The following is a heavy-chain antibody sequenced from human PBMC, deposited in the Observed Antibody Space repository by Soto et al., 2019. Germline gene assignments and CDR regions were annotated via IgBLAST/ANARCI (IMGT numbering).Heavy chain of an antibody. CDR3: ARTVGAAYYFDF. CDR2: IYTSGST. Sequence: QVQLQESGPGLVKPSETLSLTCTVSGDSMTKYYWSWIRQPAGKGLEWSGRIYTSGSTNYNPSLKSRVTMSIDTSNNHFSLKLKSATAADTAVYYCARTVGAAYYFDFWGQGALVTVS. V-gene: IGHV4-4*07. D-gene: IGHD1-26*01. CDR1: GDSMTKYY. J-gene: IGHJ4*02.